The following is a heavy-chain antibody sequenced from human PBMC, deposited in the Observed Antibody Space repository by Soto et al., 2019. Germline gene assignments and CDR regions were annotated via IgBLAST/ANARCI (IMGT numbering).Heavy chain of an antibody. D-gene: IGHD2-21*01. CDR1: GYTFTNYA. J-gene: IGHJ2*01. Sequence: QVQPVQSGAEVKEPGASVKVSCRASGYTFTNYAIHWVRQAPGQRLEWMGWLNAGNGNKKYPQKFRGRFTFTRDTSGSTAYMCLGGWRSGARAGCCCGGDEVIPYCGCVCDSVWYFDLWARGSLVSVSP. V-gene: IGHV1-3*01. CDR2: LNAGNGNK. CDR3: GGDEVIPYCGCVCDSVWYFDL.